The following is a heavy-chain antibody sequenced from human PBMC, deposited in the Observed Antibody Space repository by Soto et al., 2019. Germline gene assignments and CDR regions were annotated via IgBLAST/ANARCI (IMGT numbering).Heavy chain of an antibody. J-gene: IGHJ6*02. D-gene: IGHD3-22*01. CDR2: IYYSGTT. CDR3: ARDRHFESSDPYVGGYYQYAMDV. V-gene: IGHV4-31*03. CDR1: GGSISGGGYY. Sequence: KPSETLSLTCTVSGGSISGGGYYCSWIRQNPGKGLEWIGHIYYSGTTYYNPSLKSRVTIPVDTSKNQFSLKLSSVTAADTAVYYCARDRHFESSDPYVGGYYQYAMDVWGQGTTVTVSS.